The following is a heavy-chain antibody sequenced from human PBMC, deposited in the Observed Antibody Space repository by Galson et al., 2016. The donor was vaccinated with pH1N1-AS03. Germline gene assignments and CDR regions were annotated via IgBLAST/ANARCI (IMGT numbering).Heavy chain of an antibody. CDR2: ISNDGRNV. CDR3: ARRNHNPNFAIWYQHDHGMDV. J-gene: IGHJ6*02. Sequence: SLRLSCAASGFTFSMSYIHWVRQAPGKGLEWVSRISNDGRNVRYADFVKGRFAVSRDNAKNTVFLQMNSLSADDTAVYFCARRNHNPNFAIWYQHDHGMDVWGQGTTVTVSS. CDR1: GFTFSMSY. D-gene: IGHD2-2*01. V-gene: IGHV3-74*01.